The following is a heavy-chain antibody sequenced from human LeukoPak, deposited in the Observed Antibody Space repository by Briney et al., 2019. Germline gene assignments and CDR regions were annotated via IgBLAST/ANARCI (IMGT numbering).Heavy chain of an antibody. V-gene: IGHV4-59*01. CDR1: GGSISSYY. Sequence: KPSETLSLTCTVSGGSISSYYWSWIRQPPGKGLEWIGYIYYSGSTNYNPSLKSRVTISVDTSKNQFSLKLSSVTAADTAVYYCARGQWELLSAFYYYYYMDVWGKGTTVTISS. J-gene: IGHJ6*03. CDR2: IYYSGST. CDR3: ARGQWELLSAFYYYYYMDV. D-gene: IGHD1-26*01.